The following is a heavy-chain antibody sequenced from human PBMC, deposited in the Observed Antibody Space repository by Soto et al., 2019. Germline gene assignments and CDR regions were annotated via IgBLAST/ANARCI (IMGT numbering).Heavy chain of an antibody. CDR3: ARGAWDDSGGHYYFDY. J-gene: IGHJ4*02. CDR2: INHSGST. V-gene: IGHV4-34*01. D-gene: IGHD3-22*01. Sequence: QVQLQQWGAGLLKPSESLSLTCAVYGGSFSGYYWSWIRQPPGKGLEWIGEINHSGSTTYIPSLKSRVTISVDTSRNQFPLKLSSVTAADTAVYYCARGAWDDSGGHYYFDYWAQGALVTVSA. CDR1: GGSFSGYY.